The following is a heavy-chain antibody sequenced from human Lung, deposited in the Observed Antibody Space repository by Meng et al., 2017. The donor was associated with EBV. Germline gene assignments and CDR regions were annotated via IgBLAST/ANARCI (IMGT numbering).Heavy chain of an antibody. V-gene: IGHV1-18*01. CDR3: ARGTPGRSYSDY. D-gene: IGHD3-10*01. J-gene: IGHJ4*02. CDR2: LGAHDGDT. CDR1: DYTFTGYG. Sequence: QVQPVQSGPEVKKPGASVKVSCKASDYTFTGYGVSWVRQAPGQGLEWMAWLGAHDGDTSHAPKFQGRVTVSADRPTATAYMGLRSLRSDDTAVYYCARGTPGRSYSDYWGQGTLVTVPS.